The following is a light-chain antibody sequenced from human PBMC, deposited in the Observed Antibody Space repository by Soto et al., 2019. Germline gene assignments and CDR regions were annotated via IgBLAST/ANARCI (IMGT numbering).Light chain of an antibody. J-gene: IGKJ1*01. V-gene: IGKV3-11*01. CDR3: QQRSNWAVT. Sequence: EIVLTQSPGTLSLSPGERATLSCRASQSVSSYLAWYQQKPGQAPRLLIYDASTRATGISARFSGSGSGTDFTLTISSLEPEDCAVYYCQQRSNWAVTFGQGTKVEVK. CDR2: DAS. CDR1: QSVSSY.